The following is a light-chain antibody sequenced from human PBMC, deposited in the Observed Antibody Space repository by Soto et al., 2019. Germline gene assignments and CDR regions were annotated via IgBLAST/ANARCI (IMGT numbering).Light chain of an antibody. CDR3: QKRSNWL. Sequence: VLTQCPGTLSLSPGEIASLSCRASQSVNSRLAWYQHKPGQAPRLLISGASSRATGIPDRFSGSGSATDFTLTISRLEPEDFALYYCQKRSNWLFGPGTKVDIK. CDR2: GAS. J-gene: IGKJ3*01. CDR1: QSVNSR. V-gene: IGKV3D-20*02.